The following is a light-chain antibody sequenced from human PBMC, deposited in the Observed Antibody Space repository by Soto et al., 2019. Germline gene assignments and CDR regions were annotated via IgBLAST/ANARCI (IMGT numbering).Light chain of an antibody. CDR1: QSFRGL. J-gene: IGKJ5*01. Sequence: EVVLTQSPVTLSLSPGERATLSCRASQSFRGLLAWYQQKPGQAPRLLIYGASNRATGIPDRFSGSGSGTDFTLTISSLQAADFAVYHCQHYNNWPITFGQGTRLEI. CDR3: QHYNNWPIT. CDR2: GAS. V-gene: IGKV3-11*01.